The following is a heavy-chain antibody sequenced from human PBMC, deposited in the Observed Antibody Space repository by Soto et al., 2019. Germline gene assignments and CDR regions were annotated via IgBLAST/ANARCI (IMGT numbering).Heavy chain of an antibody. Sequence: GGSLRLSCEASGFTFSNYAMSWVRQAPGKGLEWVSVISCSGGSTNYADSAKGRFTISRDNAMNSLYLQMNSLRAEDTALYYCAKDGGDFWSGYRVSDGWLFPYFDYWGQGTLVTVSS. J-gene: IGHJ4*02. V-gene: IGHV3-23*01. CDR3: AKDGGDFWSGYRVSDGWLFPYFDY. D-gene: IGHD3-3*01. CDR1: GFTFSNYA. CDR2: ISCSGGST.